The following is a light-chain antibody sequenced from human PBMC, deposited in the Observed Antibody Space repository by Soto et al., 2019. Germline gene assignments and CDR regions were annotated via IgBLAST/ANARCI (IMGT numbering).Light chain of an antibody. J-gene: IGLJ1*01. CDR3: SSYAGSNNFV. CDR1: SNDVGYYDY. V-gene: IGLV2-8*01. CDR2: EVN. Sequence: QSVLTQPPSASRSPGQSVTISCTGTSNDVGYYDYVSWYQQYPGKAPKLMIYEVNKRPSGVPDRFSGSKSGNTAFLTVSGLRAEDEAEYHCSSYAGSNNFVFGTGTKVTVL.